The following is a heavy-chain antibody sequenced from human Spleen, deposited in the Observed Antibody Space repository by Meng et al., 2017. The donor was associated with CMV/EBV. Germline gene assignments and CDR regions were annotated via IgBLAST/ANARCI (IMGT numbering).Heavy chain of an antibody. CDR2: INGDGSIT. Sequence: GFTFSGYWMHWVRQAPGKGLVWVSRINGDGSITTYADSVKGRFTISRDNAKNTLYLQMNSLRAEDTAVFYCARESYFYETSALGDFWGQGTLVTVSS. CDR1: GFTFSGYW. V-gene: IGHV3-74*01. J-gene: IGHJ4*02. CDR3: ARESYFYETSALGDF. D-gene: IGHD3-22*01.